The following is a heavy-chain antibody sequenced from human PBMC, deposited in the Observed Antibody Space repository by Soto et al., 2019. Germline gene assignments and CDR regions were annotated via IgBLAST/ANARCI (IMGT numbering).Heavy chain of an antibody. V-gene: IGHV3-30*18. J-gene: IGHJ6*02. Sequence: GGSLRLSCAASGFTFSSYGMHWVRQAPGKGLEWVAVISYDGSNKYYADSVKGRFTISRDNSKNTLYLQMNSLRAEDTAVYYCAKASAPGTIQLWRIYYYYGVDVWGQGTTVTVSS. CDR2: ISYDGSNK. CDR3: AKASAPGTIQLWRIYYYYGVDV. D-gene: IGHD5-18*01. CDR1: GFTFSSYG.